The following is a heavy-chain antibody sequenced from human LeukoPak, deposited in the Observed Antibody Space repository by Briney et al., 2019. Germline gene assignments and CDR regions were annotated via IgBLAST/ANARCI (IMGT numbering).Heavy chain of an antibody. CDR2: IYYSGTK. CDR1: GYSIGSGYF. Sequence: SETLSLTCTVSGYSIGSGYFWGWVRLPPGLAPQWIGSIYYSGTKHYNPSPESRLTMSVDTSRNQLSLRLSSVTAADTALYYCARGLLGYHTVFDSWGQGTLVTVSS. D-gene: IGHD2-21*02. V-gene: IGHV4-38-2*02. CDR3: ARGLLGYHTVFDS. J-gene: IGHJ4*02.